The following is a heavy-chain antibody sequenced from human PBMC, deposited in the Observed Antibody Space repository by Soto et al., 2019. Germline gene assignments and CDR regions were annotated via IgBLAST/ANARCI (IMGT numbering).Heavy chain of an antibody. Sequence: QVQLVQSGAEVKKPGSSVKVSCKASGCTFSSYAISWVRQAPGQGLEWMGGIIPIFGTANYAQKFQGRVTITADESTSTAYMELSSLRSEDTAVYYCARSGGYCSSTSCQDYYYYGMDVWGQGTTVTVSS. CDR2: IIPIFGTA. CDR3: ARSGGYCSSTSCQDYYYYGMDV. CDR1: GCTFSSYA. V-gene: IGHV1-69*01. J-gene: IGHJ6*02. D-gene: IGHD2-2*01.